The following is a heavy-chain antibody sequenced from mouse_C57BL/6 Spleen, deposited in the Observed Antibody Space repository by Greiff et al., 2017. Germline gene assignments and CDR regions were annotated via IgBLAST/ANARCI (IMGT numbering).Heavy chain of an antibody. J-gene: IGHJ4*01. D-gene: IGHD1-1*01. V-gene: IGHV3-6*01. CDR3: ARKGFYGSSSLYAMDY. CDR2: ISYDGSN. Sequence: EVQLVESGPGLVKPSQSLSLTCSVTGYSITSGYYWNWIRQFPGNKLEWMRYISYDGSNNYNPSLKNRISITRDTSKNQFFLKLNSVTTEDTATYYCARKGFYGSSSLYAMDYWGQGTSVTVSS. CDR1: GYSITSGYY.